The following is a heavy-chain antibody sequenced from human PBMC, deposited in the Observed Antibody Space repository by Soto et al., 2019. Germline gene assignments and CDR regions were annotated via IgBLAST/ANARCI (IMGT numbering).Heavy chain of an antibody. CDR3: ARDGQQQLVPNYYYYGMDV. Sequence: ASVKVSCKASGYTFTVYYMHCVLQSPLQWLEWMGCINPNSGGTNYAQKFQGWVTMTRDTSISTAYMELSRLRSDDTAVYYCARDGQQQLVPNYYYYGMDVWGQGTTVTVSS. J-gene: IGHJ6*02. V-gene: IGHV1-2*04. CDR1: GYTFTVYY. D-gene: IGHD6-13*01. CDR2: INPNSGGT.